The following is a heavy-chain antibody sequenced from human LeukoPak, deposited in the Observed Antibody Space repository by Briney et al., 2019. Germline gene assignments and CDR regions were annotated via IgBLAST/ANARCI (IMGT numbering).Heavy chain of an antibody. CDR2: ISSSSSYI. J-gene: IGHJ5*02. CDR3: ARVRRFDSGYDSRAPNWFDP. Sequence: EGSLRLSCAASGFTFSSYSMNWVRQAPGKGLDWVSSISSSSSYIYYADSVKGRFTISRDNAKNSLYLQMNSLRAEDTAVYYCARVRRFDSGYDSRAPNWFDPWGQGTLVTVSS. V-gene: IGHV3-21*01. CDR1: GFTFSSYS. D-gene: IGHD5-12*01.